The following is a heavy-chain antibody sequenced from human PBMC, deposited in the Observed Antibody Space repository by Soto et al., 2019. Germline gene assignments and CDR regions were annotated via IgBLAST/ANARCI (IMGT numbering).Heavy chain of an antibody. CDR1: DGSISSYY. Sequence: SETLSLTCTVSDGSISSYYLSWIRQPPGKGLEWIGYIYYSGSTNYNPSLKSRVTISVDTSKNQFSLKLSSVTAADTAVYYCARRYGARFAYWGQGTLVTVSS. D-gene: IGHD5-18*01. J-gene: IGHJ4*02. CDR3: ARRYGARFAY. V-gene: IGHV4-59*08. CDR2: IYYSGST.